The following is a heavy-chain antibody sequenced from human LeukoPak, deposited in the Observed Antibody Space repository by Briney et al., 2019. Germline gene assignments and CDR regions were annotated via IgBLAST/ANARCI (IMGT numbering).Heavy chain of an antibody. Sequence: SQTLSLTCTVSGGSISSGSYYWSWIRQPAGKGLEWIGRIYTSGSTNYNPSLKSRVTISVDTSKNQFSLKLSSVTAADTAVYYCARRGRGSPDYWGQGTLVTVSS. CDR1: GGSISSGSYY. CDR2: IYTSGST. D-gene: IGHD1-26*01. J-gene: IGHJ4*02. V-gene: IGHV4-61*02. CDR3: ARRGRGSPDY.